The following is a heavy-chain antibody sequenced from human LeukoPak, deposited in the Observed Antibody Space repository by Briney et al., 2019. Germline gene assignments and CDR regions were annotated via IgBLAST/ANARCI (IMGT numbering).Heavy chain of an antibody. CDR2: IYYSGST. Sequence: SETLSLTCTVSGGSINSYYWSWIRQPPGKGLEWIGYIYYSGSTNYNPSLKSRVTISVDTSKNQFSLKLSSVTAADTAVYYCARVSSSWYSYWGQGTLVTVSS. CDR3: ARVSSSWYSY. V-gene: IGHV4-59*12. J-gene: IGHJ4*02. D-gene: IGHD6-13*01. CDR1: GGSINSYY.